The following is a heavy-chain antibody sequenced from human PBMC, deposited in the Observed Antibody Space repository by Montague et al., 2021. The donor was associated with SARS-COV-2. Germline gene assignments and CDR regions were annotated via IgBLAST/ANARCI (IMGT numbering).Heavy chain of an antibody. Sequence: TLSLTCTVSGGSLRSDIYYWNWIRQPAGKGLQWIGRVYNTGSTYYNPSLRSRVTISVDTSKNQFSLRLNSVTAADTAFYYCARSLSPSCLRIYYDTSKNLIWFDDWGLGTLVTVSS. CDR1: GGSLRSDIYY. J-gene: IGHJ5*02. CDR3: ARSLSPSCLRIYYDTSKNLIWFDD. CDR2: VYNTGST. V-gene: IGHV4-61*02. D-gene: IGHD3-16*01.